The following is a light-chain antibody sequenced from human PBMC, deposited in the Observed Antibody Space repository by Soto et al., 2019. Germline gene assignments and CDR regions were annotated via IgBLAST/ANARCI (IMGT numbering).Light chain of an antibody. J-gene: IGLJ3*02. CDR2: RYN. V-gene: IGLV1-40*01. CDR1: SSNIGAGYD. CDR3: QSYDSSLSAV. Sequence: QSVLTQPPSVSGAPGQRVTISCTGSSSNIGAGYDVHWYRQLPGTAPKLLIYRYNNRPSGVPDRFSGSKSGTSASLAITGLQAEDEADYYCQSYDSSLSAVFGGGTKLTVL.